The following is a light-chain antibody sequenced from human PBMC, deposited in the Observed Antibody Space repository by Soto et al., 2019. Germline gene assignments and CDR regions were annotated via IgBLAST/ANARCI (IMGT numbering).Light chain of an antibody. CDR3: SSYTSSSTQV. CDR1: SSDVGGYND. J-gene: IGLJ2*01. V-gene: IGLV2-14*01. Sequence: QSALTQPPSVSGSPGQSITISCTGTSSDVGGYNDVSWYQQHPGKAPKLMIYDVSNRPSGVSNRFSGSKSGNTASLTISGLQEEDEADYYCSSYTSSSTQVFGGGTKLTVL. CDR2: DVS.